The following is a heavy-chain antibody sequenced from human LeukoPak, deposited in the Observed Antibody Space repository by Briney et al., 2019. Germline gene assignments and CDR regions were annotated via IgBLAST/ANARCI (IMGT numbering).Heavy chain of an antibody. V-gene: IGHV1-24*01. CDR1: GYTLTELS. CDR3: ARTYDYSNDFDY. CDR2: FDPEDGET. Sequence: ASVKVSCKVSGYTLTELSMHWVRQAPGKGLEWMGGFDPEDGETIYAQKFQGRVTMTTDTSTSTAYMELRSLRSDDTAVYYCARTYDYSNDFDYWGQGTLVTVSS. J-gene: IGHJ4*02. D-gene: IGHD4-11*01.